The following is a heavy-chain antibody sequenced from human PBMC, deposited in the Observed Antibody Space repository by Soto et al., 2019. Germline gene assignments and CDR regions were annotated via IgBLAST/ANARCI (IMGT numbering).Heavy chain of an antibody. CDR2: IHSDGTTT. CDR1: GFTFSYYW. V-gene: IGHV3-74*01. J-gene: IGHJ3*02. D-gene: IGHD3-22*01. CDR3: ARGDRGGYAI. Sequence: ELKLVESGGGLVQPGGSLRLSCAASGFTFSYYWMHWVRQAPGTGLVWVSHIHSDGTTTTYADSVKGRFTVSRDNTKYTLYLQMNSLRAEDTAVYYCARGDRGGYAIWGQGTVALVSS.